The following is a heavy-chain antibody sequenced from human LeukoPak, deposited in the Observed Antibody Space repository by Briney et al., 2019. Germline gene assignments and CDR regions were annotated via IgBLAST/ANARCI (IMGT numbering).Heavy chain of an antibody. V-gene: IGHV3-30*18. D-gene: IGHD2-2*01. CDR3: AKDAVNCSGTSCSYGMDV. J-gene: IGHJ6*01. CDR2: ISYDGNDK. Sequence: GTSLRLSCAASGFKFSSYAIHWVRQAPGKGLEWVAFISYDGNDKYYAESVKGRFTTSRDNSKNTVSLQMHSLRPEDTAVYSCAKDAVNCSGTSCSYGMDVWGQGTMVTVSS. CDR1: GFKFSSYA.